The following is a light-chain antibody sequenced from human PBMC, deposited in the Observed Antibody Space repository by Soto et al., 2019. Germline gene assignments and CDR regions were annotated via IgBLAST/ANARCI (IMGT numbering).Light chain of an antibody. J-gene: IGLJ1*01. Sequence: QSALTQPASVSASPGQSIAISCTGTDSDIGGYDHVSWYQQHPGKAPKLLIYDVTNRPSGVSSRFSGSKAGRTASLTISGLQTEDEADYYCSSHTRSTALVFGNGTKLTVL. CDR3: SSHTRSTALV. V-gene: IGLV2-14*03. CDR2: DVT. CDR1: DSDIGGYDH.